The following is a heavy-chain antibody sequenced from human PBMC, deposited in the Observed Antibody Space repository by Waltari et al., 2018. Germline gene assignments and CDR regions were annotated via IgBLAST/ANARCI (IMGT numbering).Heavy chain of an antibody. V-gene: IGHV4-34*01. CDR3: ARMPGCSSTSCYTWFDP. J-gene: IGHJ5*02. D-gene: IGHD2-2*02. CDR1: GGSFSGYY. Sequence: QVQLQQWGAGLLKPSETLSLTCAVYGGSFSGYYWSWVRQLPGKGLEWIGEINYSANTNYNPALKSRVTISRDTSKNQFSLKLTSVTAADTAVYYCARMPGCSSTSCYTWFDPWGQGTLVTVSS. CDR2: INYSANT.